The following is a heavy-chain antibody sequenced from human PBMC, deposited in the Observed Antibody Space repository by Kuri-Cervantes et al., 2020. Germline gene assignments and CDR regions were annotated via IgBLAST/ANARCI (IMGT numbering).Heavy chain of an antibody. CDR2: LYDGGSP. Sequence: GSLRLSCTVSGGSISSSSYYWGWIRQPPGKGLEWIGSLYDGGSPYYNPSFKSRVTITVDTSKSQFSLKLSSVTAADTAVYYCARLGITGTAGLFDYWGQGTLVTVSS. J-gene: IGHJ4*02. CDR1: GGSISSSSYY. V-gene: IGHV4-39*01. D-gene: IGHD1-20*01. CDR3: ARLGITGTAGLFDY.